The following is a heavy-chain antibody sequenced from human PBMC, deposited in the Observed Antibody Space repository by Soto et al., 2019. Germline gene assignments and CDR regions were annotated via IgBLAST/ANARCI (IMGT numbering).Heavy chain of an antibody. CDR3: ARDSGPRGTMRQYAFDI. CDR2: IYIGGST. V-gene: IGHV3-53*02. J-gene: IGHJ3*02. D-gene: IGHD3-10*01. CDR1: GFTVSSNY. Sequence: EVQLVETGGGLIQPGGSLRLSCAASGFTVSSNYMSWVRQAPGKGLEWVSVIYIGGSTYYADSVKGRFTISRDNSKNTLYLQMNSLRAEDTAVYYCARDSGPRGTMRQYAFDIWGQGTMVTVSS.